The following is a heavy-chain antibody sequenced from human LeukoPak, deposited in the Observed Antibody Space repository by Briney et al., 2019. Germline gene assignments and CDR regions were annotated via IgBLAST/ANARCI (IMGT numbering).Heavy chain of an antibody. CDR3: ARGYYYGSGSYHFRSYWFDP. CDR1: GYTFTSYD. J-gene: IGHJ5*02. V-gene: IGHV1-8*01. D-gene: IGHD3-10*01. Sequence: GASVKVSCKASGYTFTSYDINWVRQATGQGLEWMGWMNPNSGNTGYAQKFQGRVTMTRNTSISTAYMELSSLRSEDTAVYYCARGYYYGSGSYHFRSYWFDPWGQGTLVTVSS. CDR2: MNPNSGNT.